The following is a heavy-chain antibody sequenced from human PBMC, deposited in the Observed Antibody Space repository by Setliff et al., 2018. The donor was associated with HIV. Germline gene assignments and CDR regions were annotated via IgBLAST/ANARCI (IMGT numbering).Heavy chain of an antibody. CDR3: ARGEFYCGTDCYWSSFDY. CDR2: IYTSGST. V-gene: IGHV4-4*08. D-gene: IGHD2-21*02. Sequence: SETLSLTCTVSGGSMSTYYWSWIRQPPGKGLEWTGYIYTSGSTNYNPSLRSRVTISVDTSKNHFSLRLSSVTAADTAVYYCARGEFYCGTDCYWSSFDYWGQGSLVTVSS. J-gene: IGHJ4*02. CDR1: GGSMSTYY.